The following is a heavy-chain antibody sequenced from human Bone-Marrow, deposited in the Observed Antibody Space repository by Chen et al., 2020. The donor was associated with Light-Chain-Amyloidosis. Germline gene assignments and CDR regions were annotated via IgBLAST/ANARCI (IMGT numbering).Heavy chain of an antibody. CDR3: ARGAYCSGGSCYSYYYYGMDV. CDR2: IIPIFGTA. Sequence: QVQLVQSGAEVKKPGSSVKVSCKASGGTFSSYAISWVRQAPGQGLEWMGGIIPIFGTANYAQKFQGRVTITADDSTSTAYMKLSSLRSEDTAVYYCARGAYCSGGSCYSYYYYGMDVWGQGTTVTVSS. D-gene: IGHD2-15*01. J-gene: IGHJ6*02. V-gene: IGHV1-69*01. CDR1: GGTFSSYA.